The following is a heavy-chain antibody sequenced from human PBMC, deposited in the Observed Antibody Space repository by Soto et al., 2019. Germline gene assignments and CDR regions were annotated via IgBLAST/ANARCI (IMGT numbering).Heavy chain of an antibody. Sequence: GGSLRLSCAASGFTFSSYWMTWVRQAPGKGLEWVGNIKQDGSDKNYMDSVKGRFTISRDNSKNSLYLQMNSLRAEETAVYYCAKERLVAATIDYWGQGTLVTVSS. V-gene: IGHV3-7*01. CDR2: IKQDGSDK. J-gene: IGHJ4*02. CDR3: AKERLVAATIDY. D-gene: IGHD2-15*01. CDR1: GFTFSSYW.